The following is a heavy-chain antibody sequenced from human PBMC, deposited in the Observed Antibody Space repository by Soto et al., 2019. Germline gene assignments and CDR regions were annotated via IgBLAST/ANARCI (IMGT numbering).Heavy chain of an antibody. D-gene: IGHD1-26*01. V-gene: IGHV1-8*01. J-gene: IGHJ4*02. CDR1: GYTFTSYD. Sequence: QVQLVQTGDLVKKPGASVKVSCKTSGYTFTSYDINSVRQATGQGLEWMGWMNPNSGNTGYAQKFQGRVTMTRNTSKSTAYMELSSLRSEDTAVYYCAREKVGANDYWGQGTLVTVSS. CDR3: AREKVGANDY. CDR2: MNPNSGNT.